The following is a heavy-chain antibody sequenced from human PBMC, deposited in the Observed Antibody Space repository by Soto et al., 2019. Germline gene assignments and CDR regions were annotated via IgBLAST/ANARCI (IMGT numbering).Heavy chain of an antibody. Sequence: LSLTCTVSGGTISNYYWSWIRQPPGKGLEWMGYMYYSGSTKYNPSLKSRVTISVGTSNNQFFLKLNSVTAADTAVYFCTRVGGYYGDYPNFDYWGRGTLVTVSS. D-gene: IGHD4-17*01. CDR3: TRVGGYYGDYPNFDY. CDR2: MYYSGST. J-gene: IGHJ4*02. CDR1: GGTISNYY. V-gene: IGHV4-59*01.